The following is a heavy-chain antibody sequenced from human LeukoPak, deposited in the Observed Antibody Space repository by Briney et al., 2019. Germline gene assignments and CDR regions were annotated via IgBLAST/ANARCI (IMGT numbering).Heavy chain of an antibody. V-gene: IGHV3-23*01. CDR3: AKDFQWELPLAY. Sequence: GGSLRLSCAASGFTFSSYAMSWVRQAPGKGLEWVSTISGSGDKTYYADSVKGRFTISRDSSKNTLYLQVNSLRAEDTAVYYCAKDFQWELPLAYWSQGTLVTVSS. D-gene: IGHD1-26*01. CDR1: GFTFSSYA. J-gene: IGHJ4*02. CDR2: ISGSGDKT.